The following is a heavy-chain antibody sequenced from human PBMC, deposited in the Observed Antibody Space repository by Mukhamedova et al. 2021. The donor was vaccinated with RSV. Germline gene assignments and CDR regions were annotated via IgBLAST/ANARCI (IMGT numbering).Heavy chain of an antibody. D-gene: IGHD4-11*01. CDR3: ITDRYSNYSMDV. Sequence: GLEWVGRIKSKTDGGTTDYAAPVKGRFTISRDDSKNTLYLQMNSLKTEDTAVYYCITDRYSNYSMDVWGKGTTVTVSS. V-gene: IGHV3-15*07. J-gene: IGHJ6*03. CDR2: IKSKTDGGTT.